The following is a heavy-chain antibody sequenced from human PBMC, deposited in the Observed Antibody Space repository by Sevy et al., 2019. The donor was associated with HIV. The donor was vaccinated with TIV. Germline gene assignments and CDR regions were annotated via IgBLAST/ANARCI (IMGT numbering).Heavy chain of an antibody. CDR2: IWFDGSNT. Sequence: GGSLRLSCAASGFTFSSYGMHWVRQAPGKGLEWVAVIWFDGSNTFDADSVKGRFTISRDIAENTLHLQMNSLRAEDTAVYYCARDLESYNYGAYGPSFMPDYWGQRTVVTVSS. J-gene: IGHJ4*02. CDR3: ARDLESYNYGAYGPSFMPDY. D-gene: IGHD1-1*01. CDR1: GFTFSSYG. V-gene: IGHV3-33*01.